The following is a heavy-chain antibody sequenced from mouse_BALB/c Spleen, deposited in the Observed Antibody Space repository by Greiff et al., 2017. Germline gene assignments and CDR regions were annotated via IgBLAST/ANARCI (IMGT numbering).Heavy chain of an antibody. CDR3: ASSGYGYDFAY. CDR2: IYPGDGDT. D-gene: IGHD2-2*01. V-gene: IGHV1-87*01. CDR1: GYTFTSYT. J-gene: IGHJ3*01. Sequence: QVQLQQSAAELARPGASVKMSCKASGYTFTSYTMHWVKQRPGQGLEWIGAIYPGDGDTRYTQKFKGKATLTADKSSSTAYMQLSSLASEDSAVYYCASSGYGYDFAYWGQGTLVTVSA.